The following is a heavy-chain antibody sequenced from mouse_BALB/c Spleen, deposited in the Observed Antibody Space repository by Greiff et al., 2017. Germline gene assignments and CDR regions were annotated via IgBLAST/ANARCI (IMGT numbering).Heavy chain of an antibody. CDR2: ISSGGST. J-gene: IGHJ3*01. CDR1: GFTFSSYA. D-gene: IGHD3-2*01. V-gene: IGHV5-6-5*01. CDR3: ARGDSSGHGWFAY. Sequence: EVNVVESGGGLVKPGGSLKLSCAASGFTFSSYAMSWVRQTPEKRLEWVASISSGGSTYYPDSVKGRFTISRDNARNILYLQMSSLKSEDTAMYYCARGDSSGHGWFAYWGQGTLVTVSA.